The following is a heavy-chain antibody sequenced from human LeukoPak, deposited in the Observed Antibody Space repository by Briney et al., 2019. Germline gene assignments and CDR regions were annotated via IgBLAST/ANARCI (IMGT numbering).Heavy chain of an antibody. CDR3: TRGGRLHPQSPY. CDR2: IKQDGSDI. J-gene: IGHJ4*02. D-gene: IGHD3-16*01. CDR1: GFSFSTYW. V-gene: IGHV3-7*01. Sequence: PGGSLRLSCAASGFSFSTYWMGWVRQAPGKGLEWVANIKQDGSDIYYVDSVKGRFIISRDNAKNSLYLQMSSLRAEDTAVYYCTRGGRLHPQSPYWGQGTLVTVSS.